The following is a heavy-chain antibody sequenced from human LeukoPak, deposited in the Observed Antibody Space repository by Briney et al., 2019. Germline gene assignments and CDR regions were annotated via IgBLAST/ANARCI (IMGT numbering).Heavy chain of an antibody. D-gene: IGHD3-10*01. Sequence: GGSLRLSCAASGFTFDDYAMHWVRQAPGKGLEWVSGISWNSGSIGYADSVKGRFTISRDNAKNSLYLQMNSLRAEDTALYYCARAATGGSGSYAYYYYYYYMDVWGKGTTVTISS. V-gene: IGHV3-9*01. CDR2: ISWNSGSI. CDR1: GFTFDDYA. J-gene: IGHJ6*03. CDR3: ARAATGGSGSYAYYYYYYYMDV.